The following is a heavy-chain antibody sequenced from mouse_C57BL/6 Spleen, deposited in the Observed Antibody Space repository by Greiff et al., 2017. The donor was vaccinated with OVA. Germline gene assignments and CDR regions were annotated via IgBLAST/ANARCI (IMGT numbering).Heavy chain of an antibody. Sequence: EVMLVESGGGLAKPGGSLKLSCAASGFTFSSYTMSWVRQTPEKRLEWVATISGGGGNTYYPDSVKGRFTISRDNAKNTLYLQMSSLRSEDTALYYCARHKDYNGSSHWYFDVWGTGTTVTVSS. CDR1: GFTFSSYT. V-gene: IGHV5-9*01. D-gene: IGHD1-1*01. CDR3: ARHKDYNGSSHWYFDV. CDR2: ISGGGGNT. J-gene: IGHJ1*03.